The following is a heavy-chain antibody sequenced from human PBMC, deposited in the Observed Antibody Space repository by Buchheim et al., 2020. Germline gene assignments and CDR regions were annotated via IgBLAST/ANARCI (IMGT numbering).Heavy chain of an antibody. J-gene: IGHJ6*02. CDR1: GFTFSSYA. V-gene: IGHV3-48*04. CDR2: ISSSGSTI. Sequence: EVQLLESGGGLVQPGGSLRLSCAASGFTFSSYAMSWVRQAPGKGLEWVSYISSSGSTIYYADSVKGRFTISRDNAKNSLYLQMNSLRAEDTAVYYCARAHIVVVPAAMYYYGMDVWGQGTT. D-gene: IGHD2-2*01. CDR3: ARAHIVVVPAAMYYYGMDV.